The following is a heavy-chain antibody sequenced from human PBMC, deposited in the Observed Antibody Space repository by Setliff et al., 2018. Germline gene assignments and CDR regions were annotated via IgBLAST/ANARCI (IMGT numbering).Heavy chain of an antibody. V-gene: IGHV4-61*09. CDR2: IYSSGST. CDR1: GRSVSRDSDF. Sequence: TLSLTCTVSGRSVSRDSDFWNWIRRSAGNKLEWIGHIYSSGSTEYNPSLKSRVTMSIDASKNQLSLKLSSVTAADSAIYYCARQVDTPMAPIDYWGQGTLVTVSS. D-gene: IGHD5-18*01. J-gene: IGHJ4*02. CDR3: ARQVDTPMAPIDY.